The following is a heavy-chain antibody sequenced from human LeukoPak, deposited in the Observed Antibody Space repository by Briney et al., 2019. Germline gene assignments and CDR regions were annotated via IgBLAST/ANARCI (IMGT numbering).Heavy chain of an antibody. Sequence: KPSQTLSLTCTVSGGSISSGSYYWSWIRQPAGKGLEWIGRIYTSGSTNYNPSLKSRVTISVDTSKNQFSLKLSSVTAADTAVYYCARGYSGYDRFLRGDYFDYWGQGTLVTVSS. CDR3: ARGYSGYDRFLRGDYFDY. J-gene: IGHJ4*02. CDR2: IYTSGST. V-gene: IGHV4-61*02. CDR1: GGSISSGSYY. D-gene: IGHD5-12*01.